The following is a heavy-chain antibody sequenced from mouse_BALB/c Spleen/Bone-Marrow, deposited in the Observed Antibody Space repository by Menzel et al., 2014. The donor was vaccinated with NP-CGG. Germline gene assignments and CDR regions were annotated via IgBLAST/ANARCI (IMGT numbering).Heavy chain of an antibody. D-gene: IGHD4-1*01. J-gene: IGHJ4*01. V-gene: IGHV1-54*01. Sequence: QVQLQQSGAELVRPGTSVQVSCKASGYAFTNYWIEWIKQRPGQGLEWIGVINPGSGGANYNEKFKGKATLTADKSSSTAYIQFSSLTSDDSAVYFCARELGRRAMDCWGQGTSVTVSS. CDR1: GYAFTNYW. CDR2: INPGSGGA. CDR3: ARELGRRAMDC.